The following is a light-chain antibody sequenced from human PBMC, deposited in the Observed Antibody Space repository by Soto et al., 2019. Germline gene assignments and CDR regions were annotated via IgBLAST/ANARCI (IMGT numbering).Light chain of an antibody. CDR1: SGHSNYA. J-gene: IGLJ2*01. CDR2: LNSDGSH. V-gene: IGLV4-69*01. Sequence: QLVLTQSPSASASLGASVKLTCTLSSGHSNYAIAWHQQQPEKVPRYLMKLNSDGSHSKGDGIPDRFSGSSSGAERYLTISSLQSEDEADYYCQTWGTGIHVVFGGGTKVTVL. CDR3: QTWGTGIHVV.